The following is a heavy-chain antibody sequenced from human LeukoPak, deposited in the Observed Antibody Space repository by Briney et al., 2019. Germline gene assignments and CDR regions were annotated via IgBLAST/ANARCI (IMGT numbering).Heavy chain of an antibody. CDR2: ISGSSGRT. CDR3: ARGSSQVTTYFDY. D-gene: IGHD3-3*01. CDR1: GFTFSSYA. Sequence: GGSLRLSCAASGFTFSSYAMSWVRQAPGKGLEWVSVISGSSGRTYYADSVKGRFTISRDNAKNSLYLQMNSLRAEDTALYYCARGSSQVTTYFDYWGQGTLVTVSS. V-gene: IGHV3-23*01. J-gene: IGHJ4*02.